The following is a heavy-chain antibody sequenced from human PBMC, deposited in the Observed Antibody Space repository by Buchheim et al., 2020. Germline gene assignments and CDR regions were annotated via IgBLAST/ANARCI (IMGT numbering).Heavy chain of an antibody. CDR1: GYSFSNYW. D-gene: IGHD2-2*01. V-gene: IGHV5-51*01. J-gene: IGHJ5*02. CDR3: ARQPGDCSTSSCFERWFDP. Sequence: EMQLVQSGAEVKKPGDSLKISCKGSGYSFSNYWIGWVRQMPGKGLEWMGIIYPGDSDTRYSPSFQGQVTFSADKSISTAYPQWTSLKASDSAIYYCARQPGDCSTSSCFERWFDPWGQGTL. CDR2: IYPGDSDT.